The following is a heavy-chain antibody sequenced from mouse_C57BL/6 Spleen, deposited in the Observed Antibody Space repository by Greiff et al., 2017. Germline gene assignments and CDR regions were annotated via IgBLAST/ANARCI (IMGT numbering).Heavy chain of an antibody. CDR2: IYPGSGNT. J-gene: IGHJ4*01. Sequence: QVQLQQSGAELVRPGASVKLSCKASGYTFTDYYINWVKQRPGQGLEWIARIYPGSGNTYYNEKFKGKATLTAEKSSSTAYMQLSSLTSEDSAVYFCASGTTVVNYYAMDYWGQGTSVTVSS. CDR1: GYTFTDYY. V-gene: IGHV1-76*01. D-gene: IGHD1-1*01. CDR3: ASGTTVVNYYAMDY.